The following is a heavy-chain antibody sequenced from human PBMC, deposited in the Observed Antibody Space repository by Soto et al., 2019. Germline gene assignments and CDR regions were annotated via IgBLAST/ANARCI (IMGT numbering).Heavy chain of an antibody. CDR1: GYNFHTYW. CDR3: ARPTDYHYGMQV. V-gene: IGHV5-51*01. J-gene: IGHJ6*02. CDR2: IYPHDSDT. D-gene: IGHD4-17*01. Sequence: PGESLKISCKGSGYNFHTYWIAWVRQMPGKGLEWMGFIYPHDSDTRYSPSFRGQVTISADKSINTAYLQWTSLKASDTAIYFCARPTDYHYGMQVWGQGXTVTVYS.